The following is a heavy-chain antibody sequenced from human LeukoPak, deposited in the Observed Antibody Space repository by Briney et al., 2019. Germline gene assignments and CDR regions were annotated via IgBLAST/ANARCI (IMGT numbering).Heavy chain of an antibody. V-gene: IGHV1-46*01. D-gene: IGHD3-22*01. J-gene: IGHJ4*02. CDR3: AREPPSPYYYDSSGYIDY. Sequence: GASVKVSCKASGYTFTSYYMHWVRQAPGQGLEWMGIINPSGGSTSYAQKFQGRVTMTRDTSTSTVYMELSSLRSEDTAVYYCAREPPSPYYYDSSGYIDYWGQGTLVTVSS. CDR1: GYTFTSYY. CDR2: INPSGGST.